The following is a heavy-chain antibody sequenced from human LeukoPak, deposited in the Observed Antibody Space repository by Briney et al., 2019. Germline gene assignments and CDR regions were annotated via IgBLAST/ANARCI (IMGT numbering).Heavy chain of an antibody. CDR2: IIPIIGIT. Sequence: SGKVCCKASGRTFTSYAISWGREAPGQGVEWMGKIIPIIGITTYEQKFHGSVTITEDKSATTAYMELSSMRCEEPAVYYCARPLVEAFDIWGQGTMVTVSS. D-gene: IGHD2-21*01. CDR1: GRTFTSYA. V-gene: IGHV1-69*04. J-gene: IGHJ3*02. CDR3: ARPLVEAFDI.